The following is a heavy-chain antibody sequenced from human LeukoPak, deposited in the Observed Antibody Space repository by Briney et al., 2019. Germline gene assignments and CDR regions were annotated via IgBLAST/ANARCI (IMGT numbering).Heavy chain of an antibody. CDR1: GFTFSSYS. CDR3: ARGSYSYYYYMDV. Sequence: GGSLRLSCAASGFTFSSYSMNWVRQAPGKGLEWVSSISSSSSYIYYADSVKGRFTISRDNAKNTLYLQMNSLRAEDTAVYYCARGSYSYYYYMDVWGKGTTVTISS. J-gene: IGHJ6*03. D-gene: IGHD1-26*01. V-gene: IGHV3-21*01. CDR2: ISSSSSYI.